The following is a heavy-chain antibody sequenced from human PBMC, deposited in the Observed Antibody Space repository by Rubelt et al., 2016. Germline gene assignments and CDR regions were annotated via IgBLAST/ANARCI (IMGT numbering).Heavy chain of an antibody. J-gene: IGHJ4*02. D-gene: IGHD4-17*01. CDR3: ARDDYGDSYFDY. CDR1: GGSISSSSYY. CDR2: IYYGGRT. Sequence: QLHLQESGPGLVKPSETLSLTCTVSGGSISSSSYYWGWIRQPPGKGLGGIGSIYYGGRTYYNPSPTSRVAISVDTSKKQFSLKLSSVTAADTAVYYCARDDYGDSYFDYWGQGTLVTVSS. V-gene: IGHV4-39*07.